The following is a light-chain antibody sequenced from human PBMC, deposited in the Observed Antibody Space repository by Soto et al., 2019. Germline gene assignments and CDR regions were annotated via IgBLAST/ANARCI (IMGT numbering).Light chain of an antibody. V-gene: IGKV1-12*01. CDR3: QQAHIFPLT. CDR2: AAS. Sequence: DIQMTQSPSSLPASVGDRVTITCRASQDVNTWLAWYQQKPGRAPNLLIFAASSLQSGVPSRFSGNGSGTHFTLSISSLQPEDFATYYCQQAHIFPLTFGGGTKVDIK. CDR1: QDVNTW. J-gene: IGKJ4*01.